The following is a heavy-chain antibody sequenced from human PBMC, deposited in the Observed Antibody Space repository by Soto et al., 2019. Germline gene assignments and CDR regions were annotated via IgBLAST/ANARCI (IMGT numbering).Heavy chain of an antibody. J-gene: IGHJ6*03. D-gene: IGHD3-22*01. V-gene: IGHV1-8*01. CDR2: MNPNSGNT. Sequence: ASVKVSCKASGYTFTSYDINWVRQATGQGLEWMGWMNPNSGNTGYAQKFQGRVTMTRNTSISTAYMELSSLRSEDTAVYYCARGRSTWLSDYYYMDVWGKGTTVTVSS. CDR3: ARGRSTWLSDYYYMDV. CDR1: GYTFTSYD.